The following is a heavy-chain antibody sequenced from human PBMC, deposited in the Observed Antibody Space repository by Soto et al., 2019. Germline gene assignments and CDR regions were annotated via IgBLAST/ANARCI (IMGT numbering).Heavy chain of an antibody. Sequence: GGSLRLSCAASGFTVSNTYMTWVRQPPGQGLECVSAIYTAGGTNYADSVKGRFIISRDNSKNTLYLQMNSLRAEDTAVYYCARALPVAKGGFDPWGQGTLVTVSS. CDR1: GFTVSNTY. CDR3: ARALPVAKGGFDP. J-gene: IGHJ5*02. CDR2: IYTAGGT. V-gene: IGHV3-53*01. D-gene: IGHD2-2*01.